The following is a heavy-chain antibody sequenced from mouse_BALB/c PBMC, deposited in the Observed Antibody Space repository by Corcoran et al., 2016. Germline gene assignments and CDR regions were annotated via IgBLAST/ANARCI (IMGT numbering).Heavy chain of an antibody. CDR2: IDPANGNT. CDR3: ANWDWYFDV. CDR1: GFNIKDTY. D-gene: IGHD4-1*01. V-gene: IGHV14-3*02. Sequence: EVQLQQSAAELVKPGASVKLSCTASGFNIKDTYMHWVKQRPEQALEWIGRIDPANGNTKYDPKFQGKATITVDTSSNTAYLQLSSLTSEDTAVYYCANWDWYFDVWGAGTTVTVSS. J-gene: IGHJ1*01.